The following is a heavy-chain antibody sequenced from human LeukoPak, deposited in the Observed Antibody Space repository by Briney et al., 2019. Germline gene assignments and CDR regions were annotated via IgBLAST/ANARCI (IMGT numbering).Heavy chain of an antibody. J-gene: IGHJ6*02. Sequence: GGSLRLSCAASGFTFDDYAIHWVRQAPGKGLEWVSGISWNSGGIGYADSVKGRFTISRDNAKNSQYLQMNSLRAEDTALYYCAKDGGFDWLSHYGMDVWGQGTTVTVSS. D-gene: IGHD3-9*01. V-gene: IGHV3-9*01. CDR3: AKDGGFDWLSHYGMDV. CDR2: ISWNSGGI. CDR1: GFTFDDYA.